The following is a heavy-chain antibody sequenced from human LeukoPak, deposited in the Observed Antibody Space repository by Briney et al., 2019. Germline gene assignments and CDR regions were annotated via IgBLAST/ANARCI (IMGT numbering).Heavy chain of an antibody. Sequence: PGRSLRLSCAASGFTFSSYAMHWVRQAPGKGLEWVAVISYDGSNKYYADSVKGRFTISRDNSKNTLYLQMNSLRAEDTAVYYCARDNRPRTAAGLLIDAFDIWGQGTMVTVSS. J-gene: IGHJ3*02. CDR3: ARDNRPRTAAGLLIDAFDI. CDR2: ISYDGSNK. CDR1: GFTFSSYA. V-gene: IGHV3-30*04. D-gene: IGHD6-13*01.